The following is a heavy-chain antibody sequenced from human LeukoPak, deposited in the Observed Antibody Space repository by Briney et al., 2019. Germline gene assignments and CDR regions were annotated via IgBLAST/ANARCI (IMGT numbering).Heavy chain of an antibody. V-gene: IGHV4-59*01. J-gene: IGHJ4*02. Sequence: PSETLSLTCTVSGGSISSYYWSWIRQPPRKGLEWIGYIYYGGSTNYSPSLKSRVTISVDTSKNQFSLKLSSVTAADTAVYYCARELWPDYWGQGTLVTVSS. CDR1: GGSISSYY. CDR3: ARELWPDY. D-gene: IGHD5-18*01. CDR2: IYYGGST.